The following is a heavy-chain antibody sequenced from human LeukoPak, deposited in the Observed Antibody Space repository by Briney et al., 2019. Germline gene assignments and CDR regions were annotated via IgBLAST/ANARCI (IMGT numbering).Heavy chain of an antibody. Sequence: GSSVKVSCKASGGSFNAYAISWVRQAPGQGLEWMGGIIPIFGTANYAQKFQGRVTITADESTSTAYMELSSLRSEDTAVYYCARSIAAAGRYYYYYMDVWGKGTTVTVSS. CDR3: ARSIAAAGRYYYYYMDV. J-gene: IGHJ6*03. CDR2: IIPIFGTA. CDR1: GGSFNAYA. V-gene: IGHV1-69*01. D-gene: IGHD6-13*01.